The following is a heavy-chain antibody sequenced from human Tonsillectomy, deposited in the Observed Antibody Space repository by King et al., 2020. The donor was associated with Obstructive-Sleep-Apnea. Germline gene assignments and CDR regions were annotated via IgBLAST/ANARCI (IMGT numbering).Heavy chain of an antibody. D-gene: IGHD4-17*01. CDR1: GYSISSGYY. V-gene: IGHV4-38-2*02. J-gene: IGHJ4*02. CDR2: LYHSGSS. Sequence: QVQLQESGPGLVKPSETLSLTCTVSGYSISSGYYWGWIRQPPGKGLEWVGGLYHSGSSNYNPSLKSRVTISVDTSKNQFSLKLTSVTAADTAVYYCVRDIRPYGDSEYFDFWGQGTLVTVSS. CDR3: VRDIRPYGDSEYFDF.